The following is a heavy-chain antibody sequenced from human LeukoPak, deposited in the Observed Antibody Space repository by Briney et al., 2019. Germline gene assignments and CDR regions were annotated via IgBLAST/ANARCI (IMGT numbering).Heavy chain of an antibody. Sequence: GGSLRLSCAASGFTFSSYGMHWVRQAPGKGLEWVAFIRYDGSNKYYADSVKGRFTISRDNSKNTLYLQMNSLRAEDTAVYYCAKNYLTTLYCSSTSCHDAFDIWGQGTMVTVSS. CDR2: IRYDGSNK. CDR1: GFTFSSYG. CDR3: AKNYLTTLYCSSTSCHDAFDI. J-gene: IGHJ3*02. D-gene: IGHD2-2*01. V-gene: IGHV3-30*02.